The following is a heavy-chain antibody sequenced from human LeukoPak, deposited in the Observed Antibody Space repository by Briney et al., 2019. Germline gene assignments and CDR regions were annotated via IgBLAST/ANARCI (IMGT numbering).Heavy chain of an antibody. CDR1: GFTFSDYY. Sequence: PGGSLRLFCAASGFTFSDYYMSWIRQAPGKGLEYVSYISDSSPTIYYGDSVRGRFTISRDNAKNSLYLQMNSLGAEDTAVYYCARNPFGYDRVDVWGTGTTVTVSS. J-gene: IGHJ6*04. V-gene: IGHV3-11*01. CDR2: ISDSSPTI. D-gene: IGHD5-12*01. CDR3: ARNPFGYDRVDV.